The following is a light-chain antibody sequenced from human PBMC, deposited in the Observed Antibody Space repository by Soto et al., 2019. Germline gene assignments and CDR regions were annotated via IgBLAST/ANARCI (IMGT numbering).Light chain of an antibody. CDR3: QQYGSSPWT. CDR2: GAS. J-gene: IGKJ1*01. V-gene: IGKV3-20*01. CDR1: QSVSSSY. Sequence: EIVLTQSPGTLSLSPGDRATLSCRGSQSVSSSYLAWYQQKPGQAPRLLIYGASSRATGIPDRFSGSGSGTDFTLTISRLEPEDFAVYYCQQYGSSPWTFGQGTKVDIK.